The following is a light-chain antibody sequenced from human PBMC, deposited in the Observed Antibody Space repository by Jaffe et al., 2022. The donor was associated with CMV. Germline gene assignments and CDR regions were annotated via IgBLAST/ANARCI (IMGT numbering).Light chain of an antibody. J-gene: IGLJ3*02. Sequence: QSVLPQPPSASGTPGQMVTISCSGSSSNIGSNYVYWYQHLPGTAPKLLIYRSNHRPSEVPDRFSGSKSGTSASLAISGLRSEDEADYYCAAWDDRLSGWVFGGGTKLTVL. CDR1: SSNIGSNY. CDR2: RSN. V-gene: IGLV1-47*01. CDR3: AAWDDRLSGWV.